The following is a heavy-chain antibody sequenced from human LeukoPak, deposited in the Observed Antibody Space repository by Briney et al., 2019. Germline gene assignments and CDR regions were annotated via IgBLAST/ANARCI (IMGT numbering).Heavy chain of an antibody. D-gene: IGHD1-26*01. Sequence: ASVKVSCKASGYTFTSHDINWVRQATGQGLEWMGWMNPNSGNTGYAQKFQGRVTITRNTSISTAYMELSSLRSEDTAVYYCARAEGELLIDYWGQGTLVTVSS. V-gene: IGHV1-8*03. CDR3: ARAEGELLIDY. CDR2: MNPNSGNT. J-gene: IGHJ4*02. CDR1: GYTFTSHD.